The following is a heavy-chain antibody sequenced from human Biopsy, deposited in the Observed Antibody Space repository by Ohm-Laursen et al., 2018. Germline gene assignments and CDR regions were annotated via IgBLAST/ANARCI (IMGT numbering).Heavy chain of an antibody. CDR2: VNPNSGAT. Sequence: SVKVSCKASGYTFTDYSLHWVRQAPGQGLEWMGWVNPNSGATNYAQKFQGRVTMTSDTSINTAYIELRRLISDDTAVYFCARDRMVTIITLVRADTFDIWGQGTLVTVSS. D-gene: IGHD3-10*01. CDR3: ARDRMVTIITLVRADTFDI. J-gene: IGHJ3*02. CDR1: GYTFTDYS. V-gene: IGHV1-2*02.